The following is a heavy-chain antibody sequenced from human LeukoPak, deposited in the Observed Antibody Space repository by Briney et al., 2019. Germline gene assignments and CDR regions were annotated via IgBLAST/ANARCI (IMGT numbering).Heavy chain of an antibody. CDR2: IYYSGST. CDR3: ARYGSGSYYTADY. D-gene: IGHD3-10*01. Sequence: PSVTLSLTCTVSGGSISSYYWSWIRQPPGKGLEWIGYIYYSGSTNYNPSLKSRVTISVDTSKNQFSLKLSSVTAADTAVYYCARYGSGSYYTADYWGQGTLVTVSS. J-gene: IGHJ4*02. V-gene: IGHV4-59*08. CDR1: GGSISSYY.